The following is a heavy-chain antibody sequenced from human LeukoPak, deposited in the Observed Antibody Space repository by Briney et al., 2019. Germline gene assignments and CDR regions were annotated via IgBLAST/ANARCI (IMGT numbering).Heavy chain of an antibody. V-gene: IGHV3-48*04. CDR2: ISSSSSTI. D-gene: IGHD4-17*01. CDR1: GFTFSSYS. J-gene: IGHJ4*02. CDR3: ASTNYGDYTY. Sequence: GGSLRLSCAASGFTFSSYSMNWVRQAPGKGLEWVSYISSSSSTIYYADSVKGRFTISRDNAKSSLYLQMNSLRAEDTAVYYCASTNYGDYTYWGQGTLVTVSS.